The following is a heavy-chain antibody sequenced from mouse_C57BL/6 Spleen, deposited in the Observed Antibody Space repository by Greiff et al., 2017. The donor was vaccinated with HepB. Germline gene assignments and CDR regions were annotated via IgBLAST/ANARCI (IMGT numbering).Heavy chain of an antibody. V-gene: IGHV5-17*01. CDR1: GFTFSDYG. CDR3: ARRDYGSSYAMDY. Sequence: EVQRVESGGGLVKPGGSLKLSCAASGFTFSDYGMHWVRQAPEKGLEWVAYISSGSSTIYYADTVKGRFTISRDNAKNTLFLQMTRLRSEDTGMYYCARRDYGSSYAMDYWGQGTSVTVSS. CDR2: ISSGSSTI. J-gene: IGHJ4*01. D-gene: IGHD1-1*01.